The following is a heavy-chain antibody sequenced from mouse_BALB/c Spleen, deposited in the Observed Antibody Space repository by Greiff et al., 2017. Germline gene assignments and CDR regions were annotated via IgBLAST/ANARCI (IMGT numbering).Heavy chain of an antibody. CDR3: TRSTVEGNWFAY. CDR2: IDPSDSYT. CDR1: GYTFTSYW. D-gene: IGHD1-1*01. J-gene: IGHJ3*01. Sequence: VQLQQPGAELVKPGASVKMSCKASGYTFTSYWMHWVKQRPGQGLEWIGVIDPSDSYTSYNQKFKGKATLTVDTSSSTAYMQLSSLTSEDSAVYYCTRSTVEGNWFAYWGQGTLVTVSA. V-gene: IGHV1S127*01.